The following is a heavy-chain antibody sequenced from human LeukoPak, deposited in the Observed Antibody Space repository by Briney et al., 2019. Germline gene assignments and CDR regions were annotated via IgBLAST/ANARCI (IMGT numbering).Heavy chain of an antibody. CDR2: INSNSGGT. V-gene: IGHV1-2*02. CDR3: ARVLGYYGSGSYGPNDY. D-gene: IGHD3-10*01. CDR1: GYTFTGYY. J-gene: IGHJ4*02. Sequence: ASVKVSCKASGYTFTGYYMHWVRQAPGQGLEWMGWINSNSGGTNYAQKFQGRVTMTRDTSISTAYMELSRLRSDDTAVYYCARVLGYYGSGSYGPNDYWGQGTLITVSS.